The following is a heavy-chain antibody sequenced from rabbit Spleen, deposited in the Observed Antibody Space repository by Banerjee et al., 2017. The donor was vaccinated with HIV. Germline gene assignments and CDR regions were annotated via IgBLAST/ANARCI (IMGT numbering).Heavy chain of an antibody. Sequence: QSLEESGGDLVKPGASLTLTCTASGFSFSSAYYLCWVRQAPGKGLEWIACIYAGSSGTTYYAGWAKGRFTISKTSSTTVTLQLNSLTAADTATYFCARGSATMTMVITGYYLSLWGPGTLVTVS. CDR2: IYAGSSGTT. D-gene: IGHD2-1*01. CDR1: GFSFSSAYY. V-gene: IGHV1S40*01. CDR3: ARGSATMTMVITGYYLSL. J-gene: IGHJ4*01.